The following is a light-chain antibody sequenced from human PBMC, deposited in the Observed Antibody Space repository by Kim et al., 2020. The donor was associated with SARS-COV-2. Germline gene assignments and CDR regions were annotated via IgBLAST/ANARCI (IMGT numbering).Light chain of an antibody. V-gene: IGLV2-14*04. Sequence: PGQSITLSCTGTSSDVGGYNYVSWYQQHPGKAPKPMIYDVSKRPSGVSNRFSGSKSGNTASLTISGLQAEDEADYYCSSYTSSSTLFGGGTQLTVL. CDR3: SSYTSSSTL. CDR1: SSDVGGYNY. J-gene: IGLJ3*02. CDR2: DVS.